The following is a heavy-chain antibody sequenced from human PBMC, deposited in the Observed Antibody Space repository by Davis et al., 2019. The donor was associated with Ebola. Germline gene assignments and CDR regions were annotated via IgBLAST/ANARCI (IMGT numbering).Heavy chain of an antibody. CDR1: GGTFSSYA. CDR3: ATAHRYNWKFTY. Sequence: ASVKVSCKASGGTFSSYAISWVRQAPGQGLEWMGWINAGNGNTKYSQKFQGRVTITRDTSASTAYMELSSLRSEDTAVYYCATAHRYNWKFTYWGQGTLVTVSS. D-gene: IGHD1-20*01. J-gene: IGHJ4*02. CDR2: INAGNGNT. V-gene: IGHV1-3*01.